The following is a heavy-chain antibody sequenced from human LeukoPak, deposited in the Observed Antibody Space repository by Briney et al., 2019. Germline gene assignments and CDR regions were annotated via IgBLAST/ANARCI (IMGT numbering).Heavy chain of an antibody. Sequence: YISSSSSIIYYTDSVKGRFTISRDNAKNSLYLQMNSLRAEDTAMYFCAGDDSSGYFFDFWGQGTLVTVSS. CDR3: AGDDSSGYFFDF. D-gene: IGHD3-22*01. CDR2: ISSSSSII. J-gene: IGHJ4*02. V-gene: IGHV3-48*01.